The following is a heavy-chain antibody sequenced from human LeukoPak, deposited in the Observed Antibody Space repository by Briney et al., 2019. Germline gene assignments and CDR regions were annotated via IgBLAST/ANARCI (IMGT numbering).Heavy chain of an antibody. CDR3: ARLNGGY. D-gene: IGHD2-8*01. J-gene: IGHJ4*02. Sequence: PSETLSLTCTVSGDSISGYYWSWIRQPPGKGLEWIGYINYSGSTNYNPSLKSRVTISVDTSKNQFSLNLSSVTAADTAVYYCARLNGGYWGQGTLVTVSS. V-gene: IGHV4-59*08. CDR1: GDSISGYY. CDR2: INYSGST.